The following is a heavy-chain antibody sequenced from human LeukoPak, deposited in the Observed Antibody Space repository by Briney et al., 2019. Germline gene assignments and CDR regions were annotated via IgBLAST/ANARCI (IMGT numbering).Heavy chain of an antibody. D-gene: IGHD3/OR15-3a*01. V-gene: IGHV4-34*01. CDR2: IYYTGNT. CDR3: ARQTGSGLFTLP. CDR1: GGSFSGYY. Sequence: SETLSLTCAVYGGSFSGYYWSWIRQPPGKGLEWIGSIYYTGNTYYNASLKSRVTISIDTSKNQISLRLTSVTAADTAMYYCARQTGSGLFTLPGGQGTLVTVSS. J-gene: IGHJ4*02.